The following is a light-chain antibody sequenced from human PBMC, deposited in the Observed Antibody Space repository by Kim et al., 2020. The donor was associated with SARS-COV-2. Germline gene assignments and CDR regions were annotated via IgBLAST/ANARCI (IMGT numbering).Light chain of an antibody. CDR2: DVV. V-gene: IGLV2-14*03. Sequence: QSVTISCTGSSDDIGRYDYFSWYQQHPGKAPNLIIYDVVERPSGVSYRCSGAKSGYTASLTISGLQPEDEAEYFCSSWKDINSFGVFGGGTKLTVL. J-gene: IGLJ3*02. CDR1: SDDIGRYDY. CDR3: SSWKDINSFGV.